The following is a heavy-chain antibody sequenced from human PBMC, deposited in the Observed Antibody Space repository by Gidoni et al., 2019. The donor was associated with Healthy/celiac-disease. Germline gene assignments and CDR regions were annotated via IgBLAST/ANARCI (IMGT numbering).Heavy chain of an antibody. CDR1: GFTFSDDY. Sequence: QVQLVESGGGWVKPGGSPRRSCAASGFTFSDDYLSWIRQAPGKGLECVSYIRSSGSTIYYADSVKGRFTISRDNAKTSLYLQMTSLRAEDTAVYYCARDGPRSYCSSTSCYRAYGMDVWGQGTTVTVSS. CDR3: ARDGPRSYCSSTSCYRAYGMDV. V-gene: IGHV3-11*01. CDR2: IRSSGSTI. D-gene: IGHD2-2*02. J-gene: IGHJ6*02.